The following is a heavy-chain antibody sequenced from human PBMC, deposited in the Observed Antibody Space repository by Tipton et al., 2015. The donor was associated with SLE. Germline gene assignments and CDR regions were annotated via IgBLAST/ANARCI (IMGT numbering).Heavy chain of an antibody. CDR1: GGSISSYY. CDR2: IYYSGST. Sequence: LRLSCTVPGGSISSYYWSWIRQPPGKGLEWIGYIYYSGSTNYNPSLKSRVTISVNTSKNQFSLKLSSVTAADTAVYYCARANDYDDYCWFDPWGQGTLVTVSS. J-gene: IGHJ5*02. CDR3: ARANDYDDYCWFDP. V-gene: IGHV4-59*01. D-gene: IGHD4-17*01.